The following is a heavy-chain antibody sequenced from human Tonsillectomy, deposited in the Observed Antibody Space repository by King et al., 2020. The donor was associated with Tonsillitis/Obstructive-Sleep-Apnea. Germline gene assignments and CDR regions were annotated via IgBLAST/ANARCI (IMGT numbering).Heavy chain of an antibody. CDR3: AKGKTSPPYYYYYYMDV. CDR2: MSWDGGNT. CDR1: GFTFDDYT. Sequence: VQLVQSGGVVVQPGGSLRLSCAASGFTFDDYTMHWVRQAPGKGLEWVSLMSWDGGNTYYADSVKGRFTISRDNSKNSLYLQMNSLRTEDTALYYCAKGKTSPPYYYYYYMDVWGNGTTVTVSS. J-gene: IGHJ6*03. V-gene: IGHV3-43*01. D-gene: IGHD2-2*01.